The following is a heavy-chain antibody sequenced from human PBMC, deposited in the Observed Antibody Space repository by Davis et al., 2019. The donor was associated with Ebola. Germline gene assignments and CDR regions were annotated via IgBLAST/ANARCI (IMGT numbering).Heavy chain of an antibody. CDR1: GCSISSYY. CDR3: ARVDSSSWYVSPYGMDV. V-gene: IGHV4-59*01. J-gene: IGHJ6*02. CDR2: IYYSGST. D-gene: IGHD6-13*01. Sequence: MPSETLSLTCTASGCSISSYYWTWIRQPPGKGLEWIGYIYYSGSTNYNPSLKSRVTISVDTSTNQYYLKLSSVTAADTAVYYCARVDSSSWYVSPYGMDVWGQGTTVTVSS.